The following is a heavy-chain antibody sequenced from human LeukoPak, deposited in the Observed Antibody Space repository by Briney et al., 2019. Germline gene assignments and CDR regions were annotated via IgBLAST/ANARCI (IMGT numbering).Heavy chain of an antibody. D-gene: IGHD1-1*01. CDR2: IRNKPNSYAT. CDR1: GFTFSGSA. Sequence: PGGSLRLSCAASGFTFSGSAMHWVRQASGKGLEWVGRIRNKPNSYATAYAASVKGRFTISRDDSKNTAYLQMNSLKTEDTALYSCTTAQDGTTDFDYWGQGTLVTVSS. CDR3: TTAQDGTTDFDY. J-gene: IGHJ4*02. V-gene: IGHV3-73*01.